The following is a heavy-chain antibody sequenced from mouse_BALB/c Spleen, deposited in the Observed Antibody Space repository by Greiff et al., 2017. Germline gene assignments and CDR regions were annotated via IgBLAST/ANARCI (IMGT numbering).Heavy chain of an antibody. CDR3: TSQYGDYFDY. Sequence: DVKLVESGGGLVKPGGSLKLSCAASGFTFSSYTMSWVRQTPEKRLEWVATISSGGSYTYYPDSVKGRFTISRDNAKNTLYLQMSSLKSEDTAMYYCTSQYGDYFDYWGQGTTLTVSS. CDR2: ISSGGSYT. D-gene: IGHD1-1*01. V-gene: IGHV5-6-4*01. J-gene: IGHJ2*01. CDR1: GFTFSSYT.